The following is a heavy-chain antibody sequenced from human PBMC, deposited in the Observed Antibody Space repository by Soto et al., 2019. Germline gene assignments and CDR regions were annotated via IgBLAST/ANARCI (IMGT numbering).Heavy chain of an antibody. J-gene: IGHJ6*02. Sequence: GESLKISCKGSGYSFTSYWISWVCQMPGKGLEWMGRIDPSDSYTNYSPSFQGHVTISADKSISTAYLQWSSLKASDTAMYYCARHEIAARRSYYYGMDVWGQGTTVTVSS. V-gene: IGHV5-10-1*01. CDR1: GYSFTSYW. CDR2: IDPSDSYT. D-gene: IGHD6-6*01. CDR3: ARHEIAARRSYYYGMDV.